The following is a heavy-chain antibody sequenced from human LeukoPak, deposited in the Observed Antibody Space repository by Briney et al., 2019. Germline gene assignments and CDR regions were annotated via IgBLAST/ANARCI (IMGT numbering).Heavy chain of an antibody. Sequence: PSETLSLTCTVSGSSISSGGYYWSWIRQPPGKGLEWIGYIYHSGSTYYNPSLKSRVTIPVDRSKNQFSLKLSSVTAADTAVYYCARDGDGYYGSGSYYNAPFDIWGQGTMVTVSS. CDR3: ARDGDGYYGSGSYYNAPFDI. D-gene: IGHD3-10*01. CDR2: IYHSGST. V-gene: IGHV4-30-2*01. J-gene: IGHJ3*02. CDR1: GSSISSGGYY.